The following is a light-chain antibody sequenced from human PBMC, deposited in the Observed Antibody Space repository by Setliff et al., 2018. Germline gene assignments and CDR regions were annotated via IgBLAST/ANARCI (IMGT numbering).Light chain of an antibody. J-gene: IGLJ1*01. Sequence: QSVLTQPPSASGTPGQRVTISCSGSSSNIGSNTVNWYQQLPGTAPKLLIYRNNQRPSGVPDRFSGSKSGTSASLAITGLQAEDEADYYCQSYDSSLSGRVFGTGTKV. CDR3: QSYDSSLSGRV. V-gene: IGLV1-44*01. CDR2: RNN. CDR1: SSNIGSNT.